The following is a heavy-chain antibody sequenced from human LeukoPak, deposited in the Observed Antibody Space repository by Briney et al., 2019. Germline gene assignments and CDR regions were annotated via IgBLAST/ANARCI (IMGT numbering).Heavy chain of an antibody. V-gene: IGHV4-59*01. D-gene: IGHD6-13*01. CDR3: ARGEAALGY. Sequence: SETLPLTCTVSGGSISSYYWSWIRQPPGKGLEWIGYIYYSGSTNYNPSLKSRVTISVDTSKNQFSLKLSSVTAADTAVYYCARGEAALGYWGQGTLVTVSS. J-gene: IGHJ4*02. CDR2: IYYSGST. CDR1: GGSISSYY.